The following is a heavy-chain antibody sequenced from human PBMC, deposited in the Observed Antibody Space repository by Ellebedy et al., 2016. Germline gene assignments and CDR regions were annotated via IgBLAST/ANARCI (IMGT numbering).Heavy chain of an antibody. CDR2: INPQGGST. V-gene: IGHV1-46*01. Sequence: ASVKVSCKASGYTFTSYYMHWVRQAPGQGLEWVGVINPQGGSTTYAQKVRGRVTMTRDTSTSTVYMELSGLRSDDTSVYYCAREPLLLAGAGTATEYFLYWGQGTLVTVSS. D-gene: IGHD6-13*01. CDR3: AREPLLLAGAGTATEYFLY. CDR1: GYTFTSYY. J-gene: IGHJ1*01.